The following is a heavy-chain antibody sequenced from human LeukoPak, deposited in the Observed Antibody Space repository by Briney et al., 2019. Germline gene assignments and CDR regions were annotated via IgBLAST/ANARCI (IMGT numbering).Heavy chain of an antibody. CDR2: ISWNSGSI. D-gene: IGHD6-6*01. J-gene: IGHJ4*02. CDR3: AKDSDPISSSFDY. Sequence: PGRSLRLSCAASGFTFDDYAMPWVRQAPGKGLEWVSGISWNSGSIGYADSVKGRFTISRDNAKNSLYLQMNSLRAEDTAVYYCAKDSDPISSSFDYWGQGTLVTVSS. V-gene: IGHV3-9*01. CDR1: GFTFDDYA.